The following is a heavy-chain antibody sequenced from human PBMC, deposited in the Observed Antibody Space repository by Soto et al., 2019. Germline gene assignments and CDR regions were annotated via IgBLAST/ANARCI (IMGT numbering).Heavy chain of an antibody. Sequence: QVQLVESGGGVVQPGRSLRLSCAASGFTFSSYGMHWVRQAPGKGLEWVAVISYDGSNKYYADSVKGRFTISRDNSKNTLYLQMNSLRAEDTAVYYCAKGGRISSGYRHQDYYYYYGMDVWGQGTTVTVSS. CDR1: GFTFSSYG. CDR3: AKGGRISSGYRHQDYYYYYGMDV. D-gene: IGHD3-22*01. V-gene: IGHV3-30*18. J-gene: IGHJ6*02. CDR2: ISYDGSNK.